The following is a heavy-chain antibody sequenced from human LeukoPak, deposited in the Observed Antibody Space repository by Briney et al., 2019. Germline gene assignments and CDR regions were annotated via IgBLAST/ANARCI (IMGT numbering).Heavy chain of an antibody. CDR1: RGSTTRYN. D-gene: IGHD3-10*01. CDR3: ARARSITMVRGFPLAEETLMVFDY. J-gene: IGHJ4*02. CDR2: IYTSGST. Sequence: GTPSLTPTLSRGSTTRYNSSWIPHTPRERVEWIGRIYTSGSTTYNISLKSRVSMSVDTSKNQFSLKLSSVTAADTAVYYCARARSITMVRGFPLAEETLMVFDYWGQGTLVTVSS. V-gene: IGHV4-4*07.